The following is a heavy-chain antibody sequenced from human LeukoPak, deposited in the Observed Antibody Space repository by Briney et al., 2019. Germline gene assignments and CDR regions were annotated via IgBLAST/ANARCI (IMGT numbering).Heavy chain of an antibody. V-gene: IGHV3-30*18. J-gene: IGHJ4*02. CDR2: ISYDGSNK. Sequence: GGSLRLSCAASGFTFSNYGRHWVRQAPGKGLEWVAIISYDGSNKYYTDSVKGRFTISRDNSKNTLYLQMNSLRAEDTAVYYCAKVSLRWWGYVDYWGQGTLVTVSS. CDR3: AKVSLRWWGYVDY. CDR1: GFTFSNYG. D-gene: IGHD4-23*01.